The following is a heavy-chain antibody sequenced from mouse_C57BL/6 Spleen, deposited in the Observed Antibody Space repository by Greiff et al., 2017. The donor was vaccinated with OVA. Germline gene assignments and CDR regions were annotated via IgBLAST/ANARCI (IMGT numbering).Heavy chain of an antibody. Sequence: QVQLQQPGAELVKPGASVKMSCKASGYTFTSYWITWVKQRPGQGLEWIGDIYPGSGSTNYNEKFKSKATLTVDTSSSTAYMQLSSPTSEDSAVYYCARSDGYYPWFAYWGQGTLVTVSA. CDR1: GYTFTSYW. J-gene: IGHJ3*01. D-gene: IGHD2-3*01. V-gene: IGHV1-55*01. CDR2: IYPGSGST. CDR3: ARSDGYYPWFAY.